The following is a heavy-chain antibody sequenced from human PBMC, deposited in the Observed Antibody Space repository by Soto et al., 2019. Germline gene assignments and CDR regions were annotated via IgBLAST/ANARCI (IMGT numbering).Heavy chain of an antibody. V-gene: IGHV4-34*01. CDR1: GGSFSGYD. J-gene: IGHJ6*02. CDR2: INHSGST. Sequence: PSETLSRTCTVYGGSFSGYDWSWIHQPPGEGQEWIGEINHSGSTNYNPALKIRVTMSVDASKNQFSLKLSSVTAAATALWSCARGQGVEDYCTMDVWGRVTTVT. CDR3: ARGQGVEDYCTMDV. D-gene: IGHD2-15*01.